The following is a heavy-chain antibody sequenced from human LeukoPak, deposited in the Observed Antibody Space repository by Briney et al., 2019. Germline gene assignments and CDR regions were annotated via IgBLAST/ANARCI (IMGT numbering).Heavy chain of an antibody. CDR2: ISAYNGNT. V-gene: IGHV1-18*04. J-gene: IGHJ4*02. CDR3: ARAAWGYSGYDSDY. CDR1: GYTFTSYG. D-gene: IGHD5-12*01. Sequence: ASVKVSCKASGYTFTSYGISWVRQAPGQGLEWMGWISAYNGNTNYAQKLQGRVTMTTDTSTSTAYMELRSLKSDDTAVYYCARAAWGYSGYDSDYWGQGTLVTVSS.